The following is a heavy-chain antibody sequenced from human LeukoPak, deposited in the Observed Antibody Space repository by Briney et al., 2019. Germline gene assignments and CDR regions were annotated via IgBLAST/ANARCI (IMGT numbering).Heavy chain of an antibody. CDR1: GYTFTTYA. Sequence: EASMKVSCKASGYTFTTYAMNWVRQAPGQGLEWMGWINTNTGNPTYVQGFTGRFVFSLDTSVSTAYLQISSLRPEDTAVYYCARLPSGSRAVYYFDYWGQGTLVTVSS. J-gene: IGHJ4*02. CDR3: ARLPSGSRAVYYFDY. CDR2: INTNTGNP. V-gene: IGHV7-4-1*01. D-gene: IGHD1-26*01.